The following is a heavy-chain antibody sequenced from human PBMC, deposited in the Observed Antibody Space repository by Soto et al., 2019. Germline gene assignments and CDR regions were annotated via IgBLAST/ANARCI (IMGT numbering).Heavy chain of an antibody. V-gene: IGHV3-30-3*01. CDR3: ARVTIVATTLDY. J-gene: IGHJ4*02. CDR2: ISYDGSNK. Sequence: QVQLVESGGGVVQPGRSLRLSCAASGFTFSSYAMHWVRQAPGKGLEWVAVISYDGSNKYYADSVKGRFTISRDNSKNTLYLQMNSLRAEDTAVDYCARVTIVATTLDYWGQGTLVTVSS. D-gene: IGHD5-12*01. CDR1: GFTFSSYA.